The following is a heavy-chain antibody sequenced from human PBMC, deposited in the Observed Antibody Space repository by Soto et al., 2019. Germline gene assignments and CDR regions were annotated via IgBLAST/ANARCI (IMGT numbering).Heavy chain of an antibody. J-gene: IGHJ6*02. Sequence: GASVKVSCKASGGTFSSYAISWVRQAPGQGLEWMGWISAYNGNTNYAQKLQGRVTMTTDTSTSTAYMELRSLRSDDTAVYYCGRIAGRGIDYYYYGMDVWGQGTTVTVSS. D-gene: IGHD6-13*01. CDR3: GRIAGRGIDYYYYGMDV. CDR1: GGTFSSYA. V-gene: IGHV1-18*01. CDR2: ISAYNGNT.